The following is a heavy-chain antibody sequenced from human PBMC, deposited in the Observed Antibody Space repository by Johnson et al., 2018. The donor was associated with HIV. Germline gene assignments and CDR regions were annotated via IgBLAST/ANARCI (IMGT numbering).Heavy chain of an antibody. V-gene: IGHV3-20*04. J-gene: IGHJ3*02. Sequence: VHLVESGGGMVRPGGSLRLSCAASGFIFNDYVMNWVRQAPGKGLEWVSGVNWNGGRIGYADSVKGRFTISRDNAKNSLFLQMNSLRAEDTAVYYCARGPVFDIWGQGTMVTVSS. CDR2: VNWNGGRI. CDR1: GFIFNDYV. CDR3: ARGPVFDI.